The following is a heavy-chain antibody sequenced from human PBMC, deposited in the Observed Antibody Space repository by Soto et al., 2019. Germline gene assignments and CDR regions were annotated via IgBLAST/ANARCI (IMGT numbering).Heavy chain of an antibody. CDR3: ARAVSQEDYYYYYGMDV. CDR1: GGTFSSYA. Sequence: ASVKVSCKASGGTFSSYAISWVRQAPGQGLEWMGGIIPIFGTANYAQKFQGRVTITADESTSTAYMELSSLRSEDTAVYYCARAVSQEDYYYYYGMDVWGQGTTVTVSS. CDR2: IIPIFGTA. V-gene: IGHV1-69*13. J-gene: IGHJ6*02.